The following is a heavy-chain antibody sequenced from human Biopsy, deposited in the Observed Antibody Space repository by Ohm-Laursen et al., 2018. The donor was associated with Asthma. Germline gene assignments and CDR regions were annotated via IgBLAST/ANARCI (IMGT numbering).Heavy chain of an antibody. CDR2: ISPIFGAI. CDR3: AREVSTVDYGYYYFAMDV. V-gene: IGHV1-69*13. CDR1: GGTLNNYA. D-gene: IGHD4-17*01. Sequence: GASVKVSCKSSGGTLNNYAINWVRQAPGQGLEWMGGISPIFGAIRYAQNFQGRVTFTADESTSSAYMELSSLRSEDSAVYYCAREVSTVDYGYYYFAMDVWGQGTTVTVSS. J-gene: IGHJ6*02.